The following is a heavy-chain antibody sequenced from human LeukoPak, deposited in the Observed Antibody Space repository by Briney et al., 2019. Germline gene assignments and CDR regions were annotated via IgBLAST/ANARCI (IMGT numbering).Heavy chain of an antibody. Sequence: PGGSLRLSCAASGFTFSSYSMNWIRQPPGKGLEWIGEINHSGSTNYNPSLKSRVTISVDTSKNQFSLKLSSVTAADTAVYYCARHSSSPKSGFDYWGQGTLVTVSS. J-gene: IGHJ4*02. CDR3: ARHSSSPKSGFDY. D-gene: IGHD6-6*01. CDR1: GFTFSSYS. V-gene: IGHV4-34*01. CDR2: INHSGST.